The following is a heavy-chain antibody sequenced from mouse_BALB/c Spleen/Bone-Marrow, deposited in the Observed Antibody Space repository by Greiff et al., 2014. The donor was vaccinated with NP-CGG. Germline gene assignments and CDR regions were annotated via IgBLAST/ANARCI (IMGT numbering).Heavy chain of an antibody. V-gene: IGHV1-7*01. CDR1: GYIFVTYW. Sequence: LQESGAELAKPGASVKMSCKTSGYIFVTYWMHWVKQRPGQGLEWIGYINPSTGYTEYNQKFKDKSTLTADKSSNTALMQLSSLTSADSAVYYCVVWPYYAFDYWGQGTSVTVSS. CDR2: INPSTGYT. D-gene: IGHD2-12*01. CDR3: VVWPYYAFDY. J-gene: IGHJ4*01.